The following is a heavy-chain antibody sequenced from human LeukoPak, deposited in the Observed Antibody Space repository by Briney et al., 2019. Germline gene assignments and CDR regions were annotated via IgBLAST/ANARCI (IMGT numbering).Heavy chain of an antibody. CDR3: ARDGGYGSGSAL. J-gene: IGHJ4*02. Sequence: SETLSLTCSVSGGSVSSGISYWSWIRQPPGEGLEWIAYISDSGGSDYNPSLRGRVTISLDTSKNQFSLRLTSVTAADTAVYYCARDGGYGSGSALWGQGTLITVSS. CDR1: GGSVSSGISY. V-gene: IGHV4-61*01. CDR2: ISDSGGS. D-gene: IGHD3-10*01.